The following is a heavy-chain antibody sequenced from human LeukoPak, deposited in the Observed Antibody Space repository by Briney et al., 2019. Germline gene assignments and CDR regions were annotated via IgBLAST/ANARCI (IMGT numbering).Heavy chain of an antibody. CDR1: GGSISSGSYY. D-gene: IGHD3-9*01. CDR2: IYTSGST. V-gene: IGHV4-61*02. J-gene: IGHJ6*03. Sequence: PSETLSLTCTVSGGSISSGSYYWSWIRQPAGKGLEWIGRIYTSGSTNYNPSLKSRVTISVDTSKNQFSLKLSSVTAADTAVYYCARSYDILTGYYKFPHSRYYYYYMDVWGKGTTVTISS. CDR3: ARSYDILTGYYKFPHSRYYYYYMDV.